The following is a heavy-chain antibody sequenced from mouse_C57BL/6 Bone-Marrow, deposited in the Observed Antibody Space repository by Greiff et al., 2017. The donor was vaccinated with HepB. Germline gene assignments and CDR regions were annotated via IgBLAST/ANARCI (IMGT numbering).Heavy chain of an antibody. CDR2: IDPSDSYT. J-gene: IGHJ4*01. Sequence: QVQLQQPGAELVKPGASVKLSCKASGYTFTSYWMQWVKQRPGQGLEWIGEIDPSDSYTNYNQKFKGKATLTVDTSSSTAYMQLSSLTSEDSAVYYCARSSEGLWGMDYWGQGTSVTVSS. CDR1: GYTFTSYW. D-gene: IGHD6-5*01. CDR3: ARSSEGLWGMDY. V-gene: IGHV1-50*01.